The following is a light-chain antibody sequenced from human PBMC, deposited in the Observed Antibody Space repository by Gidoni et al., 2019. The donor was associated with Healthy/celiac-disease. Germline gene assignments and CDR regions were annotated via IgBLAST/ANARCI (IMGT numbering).Light chain of an antibody. V-gene: IGLV3-19*01. CDR3: NSRDSSGNHLV. Sequence: SSELPQHPAVSVALGQTVRITCQGDSLRSYYAICYQQKPGQAPVLVIYGKNNRPSGIPDRFSGSSSGNTASLTITGAQAEDEADYYCNSRDSSGNHLVFGTGTKVTVL. J-gene: IGLJ1*01. CDR2: GKN. CDR1: SLRSYY.